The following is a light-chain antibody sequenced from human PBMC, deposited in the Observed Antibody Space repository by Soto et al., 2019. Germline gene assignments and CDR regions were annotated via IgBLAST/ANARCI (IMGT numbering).Light chain of an antibody. V-gene: IGLV7-43*01. Sequence: QAVVTQEPSLTVSPGGTVTLTCGNSTGPVTSGYYPNWFQQKPGQAPRALIYSTNNKYSWTPARFSGSLLGGKAALKLSGVQPEDEADYYCLLYYGGQLGVFGGGTKPTVL. CDR2: STN. CDR1: TGPVTSGYY. CDR3: LLYYGGQLGV. J-gene: IGLJ2*01.